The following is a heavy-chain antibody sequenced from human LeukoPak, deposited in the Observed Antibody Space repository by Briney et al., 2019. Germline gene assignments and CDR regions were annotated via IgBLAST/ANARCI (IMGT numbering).Heavy chain of an antibody. CDR1: GFTFSSYE. V-gene: IGHV3-48*03. Sequence: QPGGSLRLSCAASGFTFSSYEMNWVRQAPGKGLEWVSYISSSGSTIYYADSVKGRFTISRDNAKNSLYLQMNSLRAEDTAVYYCARSSGWWSLDYWGQGTLVTVSS. J-gene: IGHJ4*02. D-gene: IGHD6-19*01. CDR2: ISSSGSTI. CDR3: ARSSGWWSLDY.